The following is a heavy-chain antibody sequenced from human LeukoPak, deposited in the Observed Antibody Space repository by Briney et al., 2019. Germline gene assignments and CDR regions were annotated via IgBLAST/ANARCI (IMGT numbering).Heavy chain of an antibody. Sequence: GASVKVSCKASGYTFTGYYMHWVRQAPGQGLEWMGWINPNSGGTNYAQKFQGRVTMTRDTSISTAYMELSRLRSDDTAVYYCARGRSYTTVVTPVDYWGQGTLVTVSS. J-gene: IGHJ4*02. CDR1: GYTFTGYY. CDR3: ARGRSYTTVVTPVDY. CDR2: INPNSGGT. D-gene: IGHD4-23*01. V-gene: IGHV1-2*02.